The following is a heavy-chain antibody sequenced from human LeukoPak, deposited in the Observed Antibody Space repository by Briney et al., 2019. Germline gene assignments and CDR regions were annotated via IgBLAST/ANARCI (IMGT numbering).Heavy chain of an antibody. CDR2: INHSGST. J-gene: IGHJ5*02. Sequence: SETLSLTCTVSGYSISSGYYWGWIRQPPGKGLEWIGEINHSGSTNYNPSLKSRVTISVDTSKNQFSLKLSSVTAADTAVYYCARVRLYSSSVRGIVWFDPWGQGTLVTVSS. CDR3: ARVRLYSSSVRGIVWFDP. D-gene: IGHD6-13*01. CDR1: GYSISSGYY. V-gene: IGHV4-38-2*02.